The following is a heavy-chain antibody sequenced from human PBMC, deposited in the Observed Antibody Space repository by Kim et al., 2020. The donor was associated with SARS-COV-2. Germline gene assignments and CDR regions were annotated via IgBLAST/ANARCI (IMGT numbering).Heavy chain of an antibody. D-gene: IGHD3-10*01. CDR1: GGSFSGYY. V-gene: IGHV4-34*01. Sequence: SETLSLTCAVYGGSFSGYYWSWIRQPPGKGLEWIGEINHSGSTNYNPSLKSRVTISLDTSKNQFSLKLSSVTAADTAVYYCARARGRGSGSPWDWGQGTLVTVSS. J-gene: IGHJ4*02. CDR3: ARARGRGSGSPWD. CDR2: INHSGST.